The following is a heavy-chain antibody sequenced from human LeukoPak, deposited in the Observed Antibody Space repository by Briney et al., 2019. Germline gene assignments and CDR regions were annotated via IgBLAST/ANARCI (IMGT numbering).Heavy chain of an antibody. CDR1: GFTFSSYW. V-gene: IGHV3-7*01. Sequence: GGSLRLSCAASGFTFSSYWMSWVRQAPGKGLEWVANIKQDGSEKYYVDSVKGRFTISRDNAKNSLYLQMNSLRAEDTTVYYCARDTYYYDSSGYPLDYWGQGTLVTVSS. D-gene: IGHD3-22*01. CDR3: ARDTYYYDSSGYPLDY. J-gene: IGHJ4*02. CDR2: IKQDGSEK.